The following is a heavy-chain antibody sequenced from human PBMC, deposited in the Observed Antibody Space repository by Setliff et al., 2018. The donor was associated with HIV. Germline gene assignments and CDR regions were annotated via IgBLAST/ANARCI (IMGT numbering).Heavy chain of an antibody. CDR1: GVSINRTDHY. CDR2: FYTSGST. D-gene: IGHD1-1*01. Sequence: SETLSLTCSVSGVSINRTDHYWGWIRQPPGKELEWIGYFYTSGSTNYNPSLKSRVTISIDTSKNQFSLKLNAVTAADTAVYYCARRPPLTTGREYYFDFWGQGTLVTVSS. CDR3: ARRPPLTTGREYYFDF. J-gene: IGHJ4*02. V-gene: IGHV4-61*05.